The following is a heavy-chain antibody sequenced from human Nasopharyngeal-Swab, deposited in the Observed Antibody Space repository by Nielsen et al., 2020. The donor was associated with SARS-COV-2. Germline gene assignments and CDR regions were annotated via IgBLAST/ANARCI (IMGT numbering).Heavy chain of an antibody. V-gene: IGHV4-34*01. J-gene: IGHJ6*02. Sequence: GSLRLSCAVYGGSFSGYYWSWIRQPPGKGLEWIGEINHSGSTNYNPSLKSRVTISVDTSKNQFSLKLSSVTAADTAVYYCARHNRDGYSLYYYYGMDVWGQGTTVTVSS. D-gene: IGHD5-24*01. CDR3: ARHNRDGYSLYYYYGMDV. CDR2: INHSGST. CDR1: GGSFSGYY.